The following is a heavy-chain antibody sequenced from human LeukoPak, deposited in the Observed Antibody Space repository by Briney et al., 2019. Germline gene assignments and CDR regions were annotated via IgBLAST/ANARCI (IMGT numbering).Heavy chain of an antibody. J-gene: IGHJ4*02. V-gene: IGHV1-18*01. Sequence: ASVKVSCKASGYTFTGYAMHWVRQAPGQRLEWMGWISAYNGNTNYAQKLQGRVTMTTDTSTSTAYMELRSLRSDDTAVYYCARARSLLRFLEWPDYWGQGTLVTVSS. CDR3: ARARSLLRFLEWPDY. CDR2: ISAYNGNT. D-gene: IGHD3-3*01. CDR1: GYTFTGYA.